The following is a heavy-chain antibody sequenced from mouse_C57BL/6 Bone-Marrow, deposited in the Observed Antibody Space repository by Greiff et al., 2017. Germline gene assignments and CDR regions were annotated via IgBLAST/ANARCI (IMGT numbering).Heavy chain of an antibody. CDR3: TTVVATKSFAY. D-gene: IGHD1-1*01. CDR2: IDPENGDT. V-gene: IGHV14-4*01. CDR1: GFNIKDDY. J-gene: IGHJ3*01. Sequence: VHVKQSGAELVRPGASVKLSCTASGFNIKDDYMHWVKQRPEQGLEWIGWIDPENGDTEYASKFQGKATITADTSSNTAYLQLSSLTSEDTAVYYCTTVVATKSFAYWGQGTLVTVSA.